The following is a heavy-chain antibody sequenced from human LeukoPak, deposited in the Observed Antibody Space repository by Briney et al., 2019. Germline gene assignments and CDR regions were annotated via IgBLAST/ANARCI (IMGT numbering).Heavy chain of an antibody. J-gene: IGHJ4*02. Sequence: AGGSLRLSCAASGFSVSSNYVSWVRQAPGKGLEWVSVIYSGGTTYYADSIKGRFTTSRDNSKNTLYLQMNSLRAEDTAVYYCAGRYDSSGYPLHWGQGTLVTVSS. V-gene: IGHV3-53*01. CDR3: AGRYDSSGYPLH. D-gene: IGHD3-22*01. CDR1: GFSVSSNY. CDR2: IYSGGTT.